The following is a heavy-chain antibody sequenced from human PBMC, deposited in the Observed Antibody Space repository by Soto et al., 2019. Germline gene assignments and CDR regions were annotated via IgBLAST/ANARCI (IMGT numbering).Heavy chain of an antibody. CDR3: ARQGPYGDHDH. CDR1: GFTLSGYS. CDR2: DGAGGTI. Sequence: GGSLRLSCLVSGFTLSGYSMNWVRQAPGKGLEWVSHDGAGGTILYADSVKGRFTVSRDNAKNSLYLQMNILRDGDTAVYYCARQGPYGDHDHWGQGTLVTVSS. D-gene: IGHD4-17*01. J-gene: IGHJ4*02. V-gene: IGHV3-48*02.